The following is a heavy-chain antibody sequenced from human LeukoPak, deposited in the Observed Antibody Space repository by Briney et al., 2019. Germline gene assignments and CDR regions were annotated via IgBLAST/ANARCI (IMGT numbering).Heavy chain of an antibody. Sequence: GGSLRLSCAASGFTFSSYAMSWVRQAPGKGLEWVSAISGSGGSTYYADSVKGRFTISRDNSKNTLYLQMNSLRAEDTAVYYCARQITVTTRNSYFDHWGQGTLVTVSS. V-gene: IGHV3-23*01. J-gene: IGHJ4*02. CDR1: GFTFSSYA. CDR2: ISGSGGST. CDR3: ARQITVTTRNSYFDH. D-gene: IGHD4-17*01.